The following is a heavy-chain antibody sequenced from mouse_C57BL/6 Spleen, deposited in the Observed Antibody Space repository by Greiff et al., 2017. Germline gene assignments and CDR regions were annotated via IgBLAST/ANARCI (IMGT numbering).Heavy chain of an antibody. V-gene: IGHV1-5*01. CDR1: GYTFTSYW. CDR3: TLYSNYETY. Sequence: EVQLQQSGTVLARPGASVKMSCKTSGYTFTSYWMHWVKQRPGQGLEWIGAIYPGNSDTSYNQKFKGKAKLPAVTSASTAYMEHSSLTNEDSAVYYCTLYSNYETYWGQGTLVTVSA. CDR2: IYPGNSDT. D-gene: IGHD2-5*01. J-gene: IGHJ3*01.